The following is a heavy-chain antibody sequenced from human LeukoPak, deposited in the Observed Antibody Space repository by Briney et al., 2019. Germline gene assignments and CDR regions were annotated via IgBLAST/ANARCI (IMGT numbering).Heavy chain of an antibody. D-gene: IGHD3-22*01. V-gene: IGHV3-23*01. CDR2: ISGSGGST. CDR3: AEPEGGYYDIRPD. CDR1: GFTFSSYA. J-gene: IGHJ4*02. Sequence: GGSLRLSCAASGFTFSSYAMSWVRQAPGKGLEWVSAISGSGGSTYYADSVRGRFTISRDNSKNTLYLQMNSLRAEDTAVYYCAEPEGGYYDIRPDWGQGTLVTVSS.